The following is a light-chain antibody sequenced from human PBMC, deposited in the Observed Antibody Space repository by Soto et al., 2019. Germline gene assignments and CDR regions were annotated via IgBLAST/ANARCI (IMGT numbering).Light chain of an antibody. J-gene: IGKJ1*01. CDR3: QHYNSYSEA. CDR2: KAS. CDR1: QGIRHY. V-gene: IGKV1-5*03. Sequence: DIQMTQSPSSLSASVGARVPITCRASQGIRHYLAWYQQKPGKVPKLLIYKASTLKSGVPSRFSGSGSGTEFTLTISSLQPDDFATYYCQHYNSYSEAFGQGTKVDIK.